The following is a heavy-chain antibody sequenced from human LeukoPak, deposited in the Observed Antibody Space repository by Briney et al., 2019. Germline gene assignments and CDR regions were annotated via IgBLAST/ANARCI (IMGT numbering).Heavy chain of an antibody. J-gene: IGHJ4*02. CDR2: IYYSGSA. CDR1: GGSISSVSYA. Sequence: PSETLSLTCAVSGGSISSVSYAWTWIRQPPGKGLEWIGYIYYSGSAYYNPSLKSLITISVDTSKNQFSLRLSSVTAADTAVYYCARALTTVTTATYFDYWGQGTLVTVSS. V-gene: IGHV4-30-4*07. CDR3: ARALTTVTTATYFDY. D-gene: IGHD4-17*01.